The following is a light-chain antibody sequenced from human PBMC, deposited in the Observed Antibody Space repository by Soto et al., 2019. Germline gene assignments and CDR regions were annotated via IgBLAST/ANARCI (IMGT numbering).Light chain of an antibody. Sequence: DIPMTQSPSSLSASVGDRVTITCRASQTISHYLNWYRQQPGKAPKLLIYAASNLQSGFPSRFSGSGSGTEFSLSINSLHPVDFATYFCQQSSSAPYTFGQGTRLEIK. J-gene: IGKJ2*01. CDR2: AAS. CDR1: QTISHY. V-gene: IGKV1-39*01. CDR3: QQSSSAPYT.